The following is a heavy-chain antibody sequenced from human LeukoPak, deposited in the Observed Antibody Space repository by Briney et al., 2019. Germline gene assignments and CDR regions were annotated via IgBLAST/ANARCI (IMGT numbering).Heavy chain of an antibody. D-gene: IGHD2-21*01. Sequence: GESMTPAWAAARFTLSTYAMNWVSQLPGKVLEWVSSIRSSTTYIYYADTVKAPLPMSRDNAKNSLYLQMNSLRAEDTAVYYCARAECGPARYSHYDWGQGTLVTVSS. CDR2: IRSSTTYI. CDR1: RFTLSTYA. CDR3: ARAECGPARYSHYD. V-gene: IGHV3-21*01. J-gene: IGHJ4*02.